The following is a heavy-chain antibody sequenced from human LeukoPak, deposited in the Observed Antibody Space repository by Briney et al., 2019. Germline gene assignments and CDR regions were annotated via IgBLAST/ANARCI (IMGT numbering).Heavy chain of an antibody. V-gene: IGHV3-66*04. D-gene: IGHD6-19*01. CDR1: GFTFSGYA. Sequence: PGGSLRLSCAVSGFTFSGYAMSWVRQAPGKGLEWVSVIYSGGSTYYADSVKGRFTISRDNSKNTLYLQMNSLRAEDTAIYYCARHGYTSGWVRSWGQGTPVTVSS. CDR2: IYSGGST. J-gene: IGHJ4*02. CDR3: ARHGYTSGWVRS.